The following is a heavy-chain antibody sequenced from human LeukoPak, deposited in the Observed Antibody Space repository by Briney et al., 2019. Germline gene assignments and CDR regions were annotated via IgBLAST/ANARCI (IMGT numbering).Heavy chain of an antibody. V-gene: IGHV3-23*01. Sequence: GGSLRLSCAASGFTFSSYAMSWVRQTPGKGLEWVSAISGSGGSTYYVDSVKGRFTISRDNSKNTLYLQMNSLRAEDTAVYYCAKDKQWLMKRDYWGQGTLVTVSS. CDR2: ISGSGGST. J-gene: IGHJ4*02. D-gene: IGHD6-19*01. CDR3: AKDKQWLMKRDY. CDR1: GFTFSSYA.